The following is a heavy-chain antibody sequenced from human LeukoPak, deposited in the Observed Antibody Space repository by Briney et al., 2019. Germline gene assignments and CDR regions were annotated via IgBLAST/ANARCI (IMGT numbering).Heavy chain of an antibody. CDR2: ISSSSSTI. J-gene: IGHJ4*02. V-gene: IGHV3-48*01. Sequence: GGSLRLSCAASGFTFSSYNMNWVRQAPGKGLEWVSYISSSSSTIDYADSVKGRFTISRDNAKNSLYLQLNSLRAEDTAVYYCARAQGTYLDYWGQGSLVTVSS. CDR3: ARAQGTYLDY. CDR1: GFTFSSYN.